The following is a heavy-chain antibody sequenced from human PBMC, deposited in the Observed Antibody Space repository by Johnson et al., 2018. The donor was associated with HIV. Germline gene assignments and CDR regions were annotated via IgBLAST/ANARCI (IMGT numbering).Heavy chain of an antibody. CDR3: VRDDGSNYEAFDI. D-gene: IGHD4-11*01. CDR2: IKQDGSEK. Sequence: VQLVESGGGLVQPGGSLRLSCAASGFTFTNYWMSWVRQAPGEGLEWVADIKQDGSEKYYMDSVKGRFTISRDNAKKSLYLQMNNLRAEATAVYYCVRDDGSNYEAFDIWGQGTMVTVSS. J-gene: IGHJ3*02. CDR1: GFTFTNYW. V-gene: IGHV3-7*05.